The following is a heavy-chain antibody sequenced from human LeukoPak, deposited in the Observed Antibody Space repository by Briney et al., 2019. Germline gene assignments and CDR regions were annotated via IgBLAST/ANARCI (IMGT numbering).Heavy chain of an antibody. V-gene: IGHV4-30-4*01. CDR3: ARPYYYDSRIDP. J-gene: IGHJ5*02. CDR2: MYYSGST. Sequence: TSQTLSLTCTVSGGSISSGDYYWRWIRQPPGKGLEWIAYMYYSGSTYYNPSLKSRVTMSADTSKNQLSLKLSSVTAADTAVYYCARPYYYDSRIDPWGQGILVTVSS. D-gene: IGHD3-22*01. CDR1: GGSISSGDYY.